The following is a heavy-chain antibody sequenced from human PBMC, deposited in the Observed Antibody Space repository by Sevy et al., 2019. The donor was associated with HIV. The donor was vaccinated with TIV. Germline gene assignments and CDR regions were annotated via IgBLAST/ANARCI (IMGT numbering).Heavy chain of an antibody. CDR3: ARGVTGGRGWYYVFDY. V-gene: IGHV3-7*01. J-gene: IGHJ4*02. Sequence: GGSLRLSCAASGFTFSSYWMSWVHQAPGKGLEWVANIKQDGSEKYYVDSVKGRFTISRDNAKNSLYLQMNSLRAEDRAVYYCARGVTGGRGWYYVFDYWGQGTLVTVSS. CDR1: GFTFSSYW. CDR2: IKQDGSEK. D-gene: IGHD6-19*01.